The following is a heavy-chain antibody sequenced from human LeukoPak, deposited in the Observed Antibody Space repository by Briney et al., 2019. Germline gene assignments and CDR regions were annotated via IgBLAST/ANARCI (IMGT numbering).Heavy chain of an antibody. J-gene: IGHJ4*02. V-gene: IGHV3-21*01. CDR1: GFTFSSYS. CDR3: ARDVPRSSTSPEGDY. CDR2: ISSSSSYI. Sequence: GGSLRLSCAASGFTFSSYSMNWVRQAPGKGLEWVSSISSSSSYIYYADSVKGRFTISRDNAKNSLYLQMNSLRAEDTAVYYCARDVPRSSTSPEGDYWGQGTLVTVSS. D-gene: IGHD2-2*01.